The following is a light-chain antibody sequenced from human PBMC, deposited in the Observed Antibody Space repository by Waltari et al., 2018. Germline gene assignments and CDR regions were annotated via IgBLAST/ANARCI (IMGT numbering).Light chain of an antibody. J-gene: IGKJ4*01. CDR1: KDINNK. CDR2: TAS. CDR3: QQDYSTPLT. Sequence: DIQMTQSPSSLSASVGDRVTVTCRESKDINNKLTWYQQKPGQAPILLIYTASTLQTGVSSRFSCSGSATYFTLTISSLQPEDFATYYCQQDYSTPLTFGGGTKVEI. V-gene: IGKV1-27*01.